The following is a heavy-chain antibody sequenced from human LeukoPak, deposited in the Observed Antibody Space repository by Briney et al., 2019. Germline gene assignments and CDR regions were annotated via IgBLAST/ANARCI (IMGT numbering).Heavy chain of an antibody. CDR3: ARGTTEIVAEISDAFDI. D-gene: IGHD5-12*01. J-gene: IGHJ3*02. CDR1: GFTFSAFA. CDR2: ISYDASNK. V-gene: IGHV3-30-3*01. Sequence: PGRSLRLSCAASGFTFSAFAMHWARQAPGKGLEWVAGISYDASNKYYAVSVRGRFTISRDNSRNTLFLQIDSLRADDTAVYYCARGTTEIVAEISDAFDIWGQGTVVTVSS.